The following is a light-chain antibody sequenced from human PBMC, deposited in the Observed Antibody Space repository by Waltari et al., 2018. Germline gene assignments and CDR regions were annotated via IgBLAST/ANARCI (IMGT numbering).Light chain of an antibody. CDR3: QQRSTWPILT. Sequence: EIVLTQSPATLSLSPGERATLSCRASQSVSNYLAWYQQRPGQAPRLLIYDASDRATGIPGMFSGSRSETDFTLTISSLEPEDFAIYYCQQRSTWPILTFGGGTKVEVK. CDR1: QSVSNY. V-gene: IGKV3-11*01. J-gene: IGKJ4*01. CDR2: DAS.